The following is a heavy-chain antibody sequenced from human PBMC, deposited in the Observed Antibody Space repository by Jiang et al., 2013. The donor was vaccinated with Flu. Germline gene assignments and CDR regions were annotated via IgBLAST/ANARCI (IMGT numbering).Heavy chain of an antibody. CDR1: GFTFSSYA. J-gene: IGHJ4*02. CDR3: ARARYSGSYYFDY. D-gene: IGHD1-26*01. Sequence: RSLRLSCAASGFTFSSYAMHWVRQAPGKGLEWVAVISYDGSNKYYADSVKGRFTISRDNSKNTLYLQMNSLRAEDTAVYYCARARYSGSYYFDYWGQGTLVTVSS. CDR2: ISYDGSNK. V-gene: IGHV3-30*04.